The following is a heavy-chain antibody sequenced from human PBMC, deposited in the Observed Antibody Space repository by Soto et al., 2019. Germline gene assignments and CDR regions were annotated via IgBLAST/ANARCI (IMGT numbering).Heavy chain of an antibody. CDR3: ARDLGESGAFDI. Sequence: QVQLVQSGAEVKKPGSSVKVSCKASGGTFSSYAISWVRQAPGQGLEWMGGIIPIFGTANYAQKFQGRVTITAEESTSTAYMELSSLISEDTAVDDCARDLGESGAFDIWCQGTMVTVSS. V-gene: IGHV1-69*01. CDR2: IIPIFGTA. CDR1: GGTFSSYA. D-gene: IGHD3-10*01. J-gene: IGHJ3*02.